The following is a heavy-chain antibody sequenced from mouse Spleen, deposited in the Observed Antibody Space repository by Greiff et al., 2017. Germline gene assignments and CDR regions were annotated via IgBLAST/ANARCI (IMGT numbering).Heavy chain of an antibody. D-gene: IGHD1-1*01. CDR3: TRDYYGSSLSWFAY. J-gene: IGHJ3*01. CDR2: IDPETGGT. CDR1: GYTFSVYE. Sequence: QVQLKQSGAELVRPGASVTLSCKASGYTFSVYEMHWVKQTPVHGLEWIGAIDPETGGTAYNQKFKGKAILTADKSSSTAYMELRSLTSEDSAVYYCTRDYYGSSLSWFAYWGQGTLVTVSA. V-gene: IGHV1-15*01.